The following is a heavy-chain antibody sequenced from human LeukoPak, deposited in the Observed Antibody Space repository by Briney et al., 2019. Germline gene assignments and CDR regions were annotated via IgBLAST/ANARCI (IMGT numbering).Heavy chain of an antibody. Sequence: GGSLRPSRAASGFTFNNYGMLWVRQAPGQGLEEVALIRYDGSNKYYTDSVKGRFTISRDDSKNTLYLQMNSLRPEDTAVYYCAKDPLRRGYSYGNFDYWGQGTLVTVSS. CDR3: AKDPLRRGYSYGNFDY. CDR2: IRYDGSNK. V-gene: IGHV3-30*02. CDR1: GFTFNNYG. J-gene: IGHJ4*02. D-gene: IGHD5-18*01.